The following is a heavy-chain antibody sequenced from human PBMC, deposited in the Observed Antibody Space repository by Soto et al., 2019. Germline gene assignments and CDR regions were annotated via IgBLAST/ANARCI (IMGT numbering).Heavy chain of an antibody. Sequence: GGSLRLSCAASGFTFSSYAMSWVRQAPGKGLEWVSAISGSGGSTYYADSVKGRFTISRDNSKNTLYLQMNSLRAEDTAVYYCAKRLAVAGTPPDLYYFDYWGQGTLVTVSS. CDR1: GFTFSSYA. CDR3: AKRLAVAGTPPDLYYFDY. J-gene: IGHJ4*02. CDR2: ISGSGGST. V-gene: IGHV3-23*01. D-gene: IGHD6-19*01.